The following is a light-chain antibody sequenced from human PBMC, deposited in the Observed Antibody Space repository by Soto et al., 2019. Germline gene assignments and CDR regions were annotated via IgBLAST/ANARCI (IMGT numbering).Light chain of an antibody. CDR3: HQRSNWSPAT. CDR2: DAS. J-gene: IGKJ2*01. V-gene: IGKV3-11*01. Sequence: EIVLTQSPATLSFSPGESATLSCRAIQSVSSYLAWYQQKPGQAPRLLIYDASNRATGIPARFSGSGSGTDFTHTISSLEPEKFAVYYWHQRSNWSPATCGQGTKLESK. CDR1: QSVSSY.